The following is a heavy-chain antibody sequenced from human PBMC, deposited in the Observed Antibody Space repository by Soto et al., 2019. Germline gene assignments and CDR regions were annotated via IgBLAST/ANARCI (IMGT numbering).Heavy chain of an antibody. J-gene: IGHJ6*02. CDR1: GFAVWTYV. CDR2: ISTNGRSK. V-gene: IGHV3-48*02. D-gene: IGHD3-10*01. Sequence: HGGSMELGCAGCGFAVWTYVMNGVFHAPGKGLEWIADISTNGRSKSYAASVRGRFTISRDNTKNSMYLQMNSLRDDDTAVYYCVRDRDLRDYYGMDVWAKGPRSPSP. CDR3: VRDRDLRDYYGMDV.